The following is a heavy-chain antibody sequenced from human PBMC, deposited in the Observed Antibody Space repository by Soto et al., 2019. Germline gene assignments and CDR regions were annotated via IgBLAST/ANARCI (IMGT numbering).Heavy chain of an antibody. CDR3: AKMSSENYYDPVFS. Sequence: QVQLVESGGGLVKTGGSLRIVCEASGFTFSDYYMSWVRQAPGKGLEWVSYISSSGNIIYYADSAKGRFTISRDNAKNSVYLQMNSLRAEDTALYFCAKMSSENYYDPVFSWGQGTLVTVSS. D-gene: IGHD3-22*01. V-gene: IGHV3-11*01. J-gene: IGHJ4*02. CDR2: ISSSGNII. CDR1: GFTFSDYY.